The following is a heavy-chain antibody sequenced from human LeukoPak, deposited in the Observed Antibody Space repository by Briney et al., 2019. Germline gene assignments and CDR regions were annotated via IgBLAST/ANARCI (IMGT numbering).Heavy chain of an antibody. CDR1: GFTFSDYS. Sequence: GGSLRLSCVVSGFTFSDYSMNRVRQAPGKGLEWVSSISGSSSYIYYAESVKGRFTISRDNAKNSLYLQMSSLRAEDTAVYYCARDCSSTTCNLNWGQGTLVTVCS. CDR2: ISGSSSYI. V-gene: IGHV3-21*01. J-gene: IGHJ4*02. D-gene: IGHD2-2*01. CDR3: ARDCSSTTCNLN.